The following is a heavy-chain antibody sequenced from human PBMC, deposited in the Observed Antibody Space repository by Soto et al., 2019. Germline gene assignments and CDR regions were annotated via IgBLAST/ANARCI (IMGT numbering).Heavy chain of an antibody. J-gene: IGHJ6*03. CDR2: IWYDGSNK. D-gene: IGHD2-2*01. CDR1: GFTFSSYG. V-gene: IGHV3-33*01. Sequence: GGSLRLSCAASGFTFSSYGMHWVRQAPGKGLEWVAVIWYDGSNKYYADSVKGRFTISRDNSKNTLYLQMNSLRAEDTAVYYCARDPGYCSSTSCSPAYYYYMDVWGKGTTVTFSS. CDR3: ARDPGYCSSTSCSPAYYYYMDV.